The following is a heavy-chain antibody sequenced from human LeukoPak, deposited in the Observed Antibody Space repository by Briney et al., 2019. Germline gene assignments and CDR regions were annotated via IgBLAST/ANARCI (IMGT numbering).Heavy chain of an antibody. CDR3: ARRAGEYSHPYDY. V-gene: IGHV3-53*01. CDR2: IYSGGKT. CDR1: GFTVSSNS. Sequence: GGSLRLSCTVSGFTVSSNSWSWVRQAPGKGLEWVSFIYSGGKTHSSDSVKGRFTISRDNSKNTLYLQMSSLRAEDTAIYYCARRAGEYSHPYDYWGQGTLVTVSS. D-gene: IGHD2-15*01. J-gene: IGHJ4*02.